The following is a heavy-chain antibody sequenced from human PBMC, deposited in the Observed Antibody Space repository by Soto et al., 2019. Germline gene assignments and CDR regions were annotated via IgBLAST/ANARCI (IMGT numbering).Heavy chain of an antibody. CDR3: AGEACSGGSCYDPPDY. J-gene: IGHJ4*02. D-gene: IGHD2-15*01. CDR1: GGTFSSYA. V-gene: IGHV1-69*12. Sequence: QVQLVQSGAEVKKPGSSVKVSCKASGGTFSSYAISWVRQAPGQGLEWMGGISPIFGTANYAQKFQGRVTIPADESTSTAYMELRSLGSEDTAVYYGAGEACSGGSCYDPPDYWGQGTLVTVSS. CDR2: ISPIFGTA.